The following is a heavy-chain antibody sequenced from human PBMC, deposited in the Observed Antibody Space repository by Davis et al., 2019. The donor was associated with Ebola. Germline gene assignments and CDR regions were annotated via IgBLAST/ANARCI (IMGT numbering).Heavy chain of an antibody. D-gene: IGHD6-6*01. Sequence: SETLSLTCAVYGGPFSGYYWSWIRQPPGKGLEWIGEINHSGSTNYNPSLKSRVTISVDKSKNQFSLKLSSVTAADTAVYYCTVVRKGYFQHWGQGTLVTVSS. CDR2: INHSGST. CDR3: TVVRKGYFQH. CDR1: GGPFSGYY. J-gene: IGHJ1*01. V-gene: IGHV4-34*03.